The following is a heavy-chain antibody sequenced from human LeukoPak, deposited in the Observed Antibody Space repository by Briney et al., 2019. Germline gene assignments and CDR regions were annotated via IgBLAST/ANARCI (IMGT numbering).Heavy chain of an antibody. CDR3: ARHDSSGRRIKGPDY. D-gene: IGHD3-22*01. V-gene: IGHV4-39*01. Sequence: SETLSLTCTVSGGSISSSSYYWGWIRQPPGKGLEWIGSIYYSGSTYYNPSLKSRVTISVDTSKNQFSLKLSSVTAADTAVYYCARHDSSGRRIKGPDYWGQGTLVTVSS. CDR1: GGSISSSSYY. J-gene: IGHJ4*02. CDR2: IYYSGST.